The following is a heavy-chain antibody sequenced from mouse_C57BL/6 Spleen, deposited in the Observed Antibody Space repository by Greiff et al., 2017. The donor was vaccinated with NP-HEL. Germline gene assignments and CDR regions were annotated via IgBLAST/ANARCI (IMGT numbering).Heavy chain of an antibody. J-gene: IGHJ3*01. CDR3: ARGSGSRGGFAY. Sequence: QVQLQQPGAELVMPGASVKLSCKASGYTFTSYWMHWVKQRPGQGLEWIGEIDPSDSYTNYNQKFKGKSTLTVDKSSSTAYMQLSSLTSEDSAVYYCARGSGSRGGFAYRGQGTLVTVSA. V-gene: IGHV1-69*01. D-gene: IGHD1-1*01. CDR2: IDPSDSYT. CDR1: GYTFTSYW.